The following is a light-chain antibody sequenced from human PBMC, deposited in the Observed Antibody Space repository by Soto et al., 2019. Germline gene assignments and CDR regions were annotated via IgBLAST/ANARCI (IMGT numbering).Light chain of an antibody. CDR2: DVS. V-gene: IGLV2-14*01. J-gene: IGLJ1*01. CDR3: NSYTSTCPPYV. CDR1: NSDIGRYNF. Sequence: QSALTQPASVSGSAGQSISISCTGTNSDIGRYNFVSWYQQRPGQAPQLLIFDVSNRPSGISDRFSGSKSGTTASLTISGLQAEDEADYYCNSYTSTCPPYVFGTGTKVTVL.